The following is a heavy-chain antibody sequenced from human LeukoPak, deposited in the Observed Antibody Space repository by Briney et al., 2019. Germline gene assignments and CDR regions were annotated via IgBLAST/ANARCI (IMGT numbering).Heavy chain of an antibody. Sequence: SETLSLTCTVSGGSISSYYWSWIRQPPGKGLEWIGYIYYSGSTNYNPSLKSRVTISVDPSKNQFSLKLSSVTAADTAVYYCASLMDDYGDQVAGWFDPWGQGSLVTVSS. CDR2: IYYSGST. D-gene: IGHD4-17*01. V-gene: IGHV4-59*08. CDR1: GGSISSYY. J-gene: IGHJ5*02. CDR3: ASLMDDYGDQVAGWFDP.